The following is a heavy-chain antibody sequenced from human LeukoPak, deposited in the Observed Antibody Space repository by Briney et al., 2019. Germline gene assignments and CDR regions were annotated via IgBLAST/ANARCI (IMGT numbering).Heavy chain of an antibody. V-gene: IGHV4-39*07. Sequence: SETLSLTCTVSGGSISSSSYYWGWLRQPPGKGLEWIGSIYYSGSTYYNPSLKSRVTISVDTSKNQFSLKLSSVTAADTAVYYCARDLPFWSGLILFDYWGQGTLVTVSS. D-gene: IGHD3-3*01. CDR2: IYYSGST. CDR1: GGSISSSSYY. CDR3: ARDLPFWSGLILFDY. J-gene: IGHJ4*02.